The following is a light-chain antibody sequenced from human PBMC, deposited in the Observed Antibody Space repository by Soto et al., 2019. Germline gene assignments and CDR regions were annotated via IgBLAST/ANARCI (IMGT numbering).Light chain of an antibody. CDR2: GAS. J-gene: IGKJ4*01. CDR1: QSVSSN. V-gene: IGKV3D-15*01. Sequence: EVVMTQSPATLSMSPGESATLSCRASQSVSSNLAWYQQKPGQAPRLLFYGASTRATGIPARFSVSGSGTDFTLTISSLQYEDFAVYYCHQYDYWTLTFCGGTKVDI. CDR3: HQYDYWTLT.